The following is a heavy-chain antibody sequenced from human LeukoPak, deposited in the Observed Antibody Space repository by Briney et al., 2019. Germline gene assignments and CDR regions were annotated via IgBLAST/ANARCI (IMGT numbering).Heavy chain of an antibody. CDR3: ARGYSSSSYYFEY. Sequence: SETLSLTCTVSGGSISSYYWTWIRQPPGKELEWIGYVYYSGTTNYNPSFDKSRVTISLDTSKNQFSLKLSSVTAADTALYYCARGYSSSSYYFEYWGQGILVTVSS. D-gene: IGHD6-6*01. CDR1: GGSISSYY. CDR2: VYYSGTT. J-gene: IGHJ4*02. V-gene: IGHV4-59*01.